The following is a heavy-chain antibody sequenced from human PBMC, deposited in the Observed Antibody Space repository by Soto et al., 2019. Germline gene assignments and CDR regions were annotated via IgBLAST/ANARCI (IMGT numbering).Heavy chain of an antibody. D-gene: IGHD3-3*01. CDR2: ISGSGGST. V-gene: IGHV3-23*01. CDR3: AKAPYARDLYNWFDT. J-gene: IGHJ5*02. CDR1: GFTFSSYA. Sequence: PGGSLRLSCAASGFTFSSYAMSWVRQAPGKGLEWVSAISGSGGSTYYADSVKGRVTISRDNSKNTLYLQMNSLRAEETAVYYCAKAPYARDLYNWFDTWGQGTLVTVSS.